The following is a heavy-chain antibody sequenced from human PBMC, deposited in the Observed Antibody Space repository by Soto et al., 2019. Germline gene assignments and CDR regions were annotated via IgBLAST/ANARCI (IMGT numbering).Heavy chain of an antibody. CDR3: TREKFDP. CDR2: VKTDGSST. V-gene: IGHV3-74*01. CDR1: GFIFSNYW. Sequence: VQLVESGGGPVQPGGSLRLSCAASGFIFSNYWMHWVRQAPGKGLVWVARVKTDGSSTSYADSVKGRFTISRDNAKNTVYLEMNRLRAEDTAVYYCTREKFDPWGQGTQVTVSS. J-gene: IGHJ5*02.